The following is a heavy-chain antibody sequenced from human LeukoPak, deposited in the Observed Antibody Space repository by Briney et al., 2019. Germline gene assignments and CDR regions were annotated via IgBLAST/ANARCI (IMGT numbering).Heavy chain of an antibody. CDR1: GYSISSGYY. J-gene: IGHJ4*02. D-gene: IGHD6-13*01. Sequence: SETLSLTCAVSGYSISSGYYWGWIRQPPGKGLEWIGNIYYSGSTYYNPSLKSRVTISVDTSKNQFSLKLNSVTAADTAVYYCARGDSSSWYYSDYWGQGTLLTVSS. CDR3: ARGDSSSWYYSDY. V-gene: IGHV4-38-2*01. CDR2: IYYSGST.